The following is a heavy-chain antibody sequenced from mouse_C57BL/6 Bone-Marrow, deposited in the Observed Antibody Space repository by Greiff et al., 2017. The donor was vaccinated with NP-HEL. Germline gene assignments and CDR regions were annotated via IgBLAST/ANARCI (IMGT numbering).Heavy chain of an antibody. J-gene: IGHJ2*01. CDR1: GYTFTDYY. Sequence: EVQLQQSGPELVKPGASVKISCKASGYTFTDYYMNWVKQSHGKSLEWIGDINPNNGGTSYNQKFKGKATLTVDKSSSTAYMELRSLTSEDSAVYYCARTVVAFDYWGQGTTLTVSS. CDR3: ARTVVAFDY. D-gene: IGHD1-1*01. CDR2: INPNNGGT. V-gene: IGHV1-26*01.